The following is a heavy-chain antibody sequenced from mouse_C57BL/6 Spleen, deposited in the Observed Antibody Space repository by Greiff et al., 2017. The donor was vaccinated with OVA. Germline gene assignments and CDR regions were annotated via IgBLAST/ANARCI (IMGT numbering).Heavy chain of an antibody. J-gene: IGHJ2*01. CDR2: IDPSDSYT. D-gene: IGHD1-1*01. Sequence: QVQLQQPGAELVMPGASVKLSCKASGYTFTSYWMHWVKQRPGQGLEWIGEIDPSDSYTNYNQKFKGKSTLTVDKSSSTAYMQLSSLTSEDSAVYYCARKANYYGSRVFDYWGQGTTLTVSS. CDR1: GYTFTSYW. CDR3: ARKANYYGSRVFDY. V-gene: IGHV1-69*01.